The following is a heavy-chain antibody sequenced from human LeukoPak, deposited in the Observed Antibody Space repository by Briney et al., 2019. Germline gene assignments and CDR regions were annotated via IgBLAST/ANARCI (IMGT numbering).Heavy chain of an antibody. J-gene: IGHJ4*02. CDR2: ISSSGGDK. Sequence: PGGSLRLSCAASGFTFSSYAMSWVRQAPGKGLEWVSGISSSGGDKPYADSVKGRFTISRDNSKNMLYLQMNSLRAEDTAVYYCARRGWLINFDYWGQGTLVTVSS. D-gene: IGHD5-12*01. CDR1: GFTFSSYA. V-gene: IGHV3-23*01. CDR3: ARRGWLINFDY.